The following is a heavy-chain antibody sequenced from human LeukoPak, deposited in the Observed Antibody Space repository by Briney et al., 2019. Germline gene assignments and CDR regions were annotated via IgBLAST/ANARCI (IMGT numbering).Heavy chain of an antibody. Sequence: PSGTLSLTCAVSGGSISSNNWWGWVRQPPGKGLEWIGEINHSGSTNYNPSLKSRVTISVDTSKNQFSLKLSSVTAADTAVYYCARGQGHRRGNWFDPWGQGTLVTVSS. CDR1: GGSISSNNW. J-gene: IGHJ5*02. CDR2: INHSGST. CDR3: ARGQGHRRGNWFDP. V-gene: IGHV4-4*02. D-gene: IGHD1-14*01.